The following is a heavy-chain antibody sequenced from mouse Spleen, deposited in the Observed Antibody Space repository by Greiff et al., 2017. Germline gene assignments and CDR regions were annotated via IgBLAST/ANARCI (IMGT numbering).Heavy chain of an antibody. CDR2: IWGDGST. J-gene: IGHJ4*01. CDR1: GFSLTGYG. V-gene: IGHV2-6-7*01. D-gene: IGHD2-1*01. Sequence: VQGVESGPGLVAPSQSLSITCTVSGFSLTGYGVNWVRQPPGKGLEWLGMIWGDGSTDYNSALKSRLSISKDNSKSQVFLKMNSLQTDDTARYYCARGGIYYGNFYAMDYWGQGTSVTVSS. CDR3: ARGGIYYGNFYAMDY.